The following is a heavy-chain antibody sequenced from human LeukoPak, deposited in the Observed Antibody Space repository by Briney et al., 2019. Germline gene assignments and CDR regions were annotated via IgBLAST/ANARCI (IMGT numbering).Heavy chain of an antibody. CDR1: GYSFTSYW. J-gene: IGHJ4*02. CDR2: IYGADYTT. D-gene: IGHD1-7*01. V-gene: IGHV5-51*01. Sequence: PGESLKISCKGSGYSFTSYWIGWVRQLPGKGLEWMGVIYGADYTTIYSLPFHGQITISADKSISTAYLQWTSLKASDTAMYYCARRPAGTRTFDYWGQGALVTVSS. CDR3: ARRPAGTRTFDY.